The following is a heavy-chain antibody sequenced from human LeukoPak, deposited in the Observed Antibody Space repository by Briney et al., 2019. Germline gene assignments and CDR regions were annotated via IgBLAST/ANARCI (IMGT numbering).Heavy chain of an antibody. CDR3: ARDPGAAYCGGDCYSFVYYFDY. J-gene: IGHJ4*02. CDR2: IYYSGST. V-gene: IGHV4-34*01. CDR1: GGSFSGYY. Sequence: PSETLSLTCAVYGGSFSGYYWSWIRQPPGKGLEWIGSIYYSGSTYYNPSLKSRVTISVDTSKNQFSLKLSSVTAADTAVYYCARDPGAAYCGGDCYSFVYYFDYWGQGTLVTVSS. D-gene: IGHD2-21*02.